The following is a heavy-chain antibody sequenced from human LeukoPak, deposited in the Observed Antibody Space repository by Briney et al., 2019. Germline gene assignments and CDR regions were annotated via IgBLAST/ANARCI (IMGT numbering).Heavy chain of an antibody. D-gene: IGHD6-13*01. CDR2: ISAYNGNT. V-gene: IGHV1-18*01. Sequence: RASVKVSCKASGGTFSSYAISWVRQAPGQGLEWMGWISAYNGNTNYAQKLQGRVTMTTDTSTSTAYMELRSLRSDDTAVYYCARAPAAAGTYWGQGTLVTVSS. CDR3: ARAPAAAGTY. J-gene: IGHJ4*02. CDR1: GGTFSSYA.